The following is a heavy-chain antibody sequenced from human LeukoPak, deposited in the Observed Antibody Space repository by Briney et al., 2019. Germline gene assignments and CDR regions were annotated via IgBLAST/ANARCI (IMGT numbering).Heavy chain of an antibody. D-gene: IGHD3-10*01. J-gene: IGHJ3*01. V-gene: IGHV4-59*08. CDR3: ARRFDL. Sequence: SETLSLTSTVSGGSINDYYWSWIRQPPGKGLEYIGYIYYSGSTNYNPSLKSRVTISIDTSKSHFSLKLSSVTAADTAVYYCARRFDLWGQGTMVTVSS. CDR1: GGSINDYY. CDR2: IYYSGST.